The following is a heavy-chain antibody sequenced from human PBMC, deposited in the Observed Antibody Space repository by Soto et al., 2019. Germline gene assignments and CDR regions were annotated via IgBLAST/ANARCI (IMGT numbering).Heavy chain of an antibody. CDR1: GGSISSGDDY. J-gene: IGHJ6*02. CDR2: IYYSGST. CDR3: ARANRVPAALGAYYSYGMDV. Sequence: PSETLSLTCTVSGGSISSGDDYWSWIRQPPGKGLEWIGYIYYSGSTYYNPSLKSRVTISVDTSKNQFSLKLRSVTAADTAVYYCARANRVPAALGAYYSYGMDVWGQGTTVTVSS. D-gene: IGHD2-2*01. V-gene: IGHV4-30-4*01.